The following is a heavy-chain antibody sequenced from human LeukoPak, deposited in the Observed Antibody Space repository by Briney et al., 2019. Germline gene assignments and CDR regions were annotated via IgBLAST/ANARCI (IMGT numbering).Heavy chain of an antibody. CDR3: AKGYDTFDY. CDR2: IFGSGGST. J-gene: IGHJ4*02. D-gene: IGHD3-9*01. CDR1: GFTFSSYA. Sequence: PGGSLRLSCAASGFTFSSYAMYWVRQAPGKGLEWVSGIFGSGGSTHYADSVKGRFTISRDNSKNTLYLQMNSLRAEDTAVYYCAKGYDTFDYWGQGTLVTVSS. V-gene: IGHV3-23*01.